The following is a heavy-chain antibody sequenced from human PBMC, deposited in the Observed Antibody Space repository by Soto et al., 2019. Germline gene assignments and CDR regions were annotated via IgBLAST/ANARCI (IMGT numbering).Heavy chain of an antibody. CDR1: GFPFSSYG. Sequence: GGSLRLSCAASGFPFSSYGMHWVRQAPGKGLEWVAVIWYDGSNKYYADSVKGRFTISRDNSKNTLYLQMSSLRAEDTAVYYCARARLDTPALDYWGQGTLVTVSS. CDR2: IWYDGSNK. CDR3: ARARLDTPALDY. D-gene: IGHD2-2*01. V-gene: IGHV3-33*01. J-gene: IGHJ4*02.